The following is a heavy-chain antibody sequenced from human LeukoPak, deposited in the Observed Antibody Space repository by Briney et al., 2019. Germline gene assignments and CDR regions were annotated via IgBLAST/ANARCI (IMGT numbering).Heavy chain of an antibody. D-gene: IGHD2-2*01. CDR2: TYYRSTWYN. V-gene: IGHV6-1*01. J-gene: IGHJ5*02. Sequence: SQALSLTCAISGDSVSSNSVTWNWIRQSPSRGLEWLGRTYYRSTWYNDYAVSVRGRITVNPDTSENQFSLHLNSVTPEDTAVYYCARRLTQYDCFDPWGQGILVTVSS. CDR1: GDSVSSNSVT. CDR3: ARRLTQYDCFDP.